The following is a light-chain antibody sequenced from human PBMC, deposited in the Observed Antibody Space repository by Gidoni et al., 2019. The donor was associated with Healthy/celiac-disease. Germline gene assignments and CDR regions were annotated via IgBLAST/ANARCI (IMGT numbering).Light chain of an antibody. J-gene: IGKJ2*01. CDR1: QSISSW. CDR3: QQYNSYSPYT. Sequence: DIQMTQSPSTLSASVGDRVTITCRASQSISSWLVWYQQKPGKAAKLLIYKASSLESGVPSRFSSSGSGTEFTLTISSLQPDDFATYYCQQYNSYSPYTFGQGTKLEIK. CDR2: KAS. V-gene: IGKV1-5*03.